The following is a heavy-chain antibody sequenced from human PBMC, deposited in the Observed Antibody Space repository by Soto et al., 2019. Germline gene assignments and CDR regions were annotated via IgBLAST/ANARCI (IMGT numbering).Heavy chain of an antibody. J-gene: IGHJ6*02. Sequence: ASVKVSCKASGYTFTGYYMHWVRQAPGQGLEWMGWINPNSGGTNYAQKFQGWVTMTRDTSISTAYMELSRLRSDDTAVYYCARGAVDDYVWGSYPYYYYGMDVWGQGTTVTVSS. V-gene: IGHV1-2*04. CDR3: ARGAVDDYVWGSYPYYYYGMDV. D-gene: IGHD3-16*02. CDR1: GYTFTGYY. CDR2: INPNSGGT.